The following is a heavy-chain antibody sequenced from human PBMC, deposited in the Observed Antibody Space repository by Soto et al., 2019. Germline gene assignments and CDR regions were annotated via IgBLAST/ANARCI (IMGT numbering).Heavy chain of an antibody. CDR3: ARGGSSWYNWFDP. D-gene: IGHD6-13*01. V-gene: IGHV4-59*01. CDR1: GGSISSYY. J-gene: IGHJ5*02. CDR2: IYYSGST. Sequence: SETLSLTCTVSGGSISSYYWSWIRQPPGKGLEWIGYIYYSGSTNYNPSLKSRVTISVDTSKNQFSLKLSSVTAADTAVYYCARGGSSWYNWFDPWGQGTLVTVSS.